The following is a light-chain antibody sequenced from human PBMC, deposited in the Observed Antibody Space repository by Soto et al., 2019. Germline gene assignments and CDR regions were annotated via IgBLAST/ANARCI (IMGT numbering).Light chain of an antibody. CDR2: AAS. CDR3: QQTDSFPLT. CDR1: QGIATW. Sequence: DIQMTQSPSTVSASVGDRVTFTCRASQGIATWLAWYQQKPGKTPKLLIYAASSLQSGIPSRFSGSGSGTDFTLTINNLQPEDFATYYCQQTDSFPLTFGGGTKVDIK. J-gene: IGKJ4*01. V-gene: IGKV1-12*01.